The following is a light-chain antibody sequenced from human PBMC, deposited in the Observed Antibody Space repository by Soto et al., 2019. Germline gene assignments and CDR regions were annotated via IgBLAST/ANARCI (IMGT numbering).Light chain of an antibody. CDR1: QTVRTNY. J-gene: IGKJ4*01. V-gene: IGKV3-20*01. CDR3: QQYSDSHLT. Sequence: EIVLTQSPGTLSLSPRERATLSCRASQTVRTNYLAWFQHKPGQAPRLLIYGASSRATCIPDRCSGNGSGTDFTLTINRLEPEDFAVYFCQQYSDSHLTFGGRTQVEIK. CDR2: GAS.